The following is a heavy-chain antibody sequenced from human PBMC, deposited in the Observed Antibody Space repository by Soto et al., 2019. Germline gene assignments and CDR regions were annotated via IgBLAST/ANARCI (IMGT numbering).Heavy chain of an antibody. V-gene: IGHV3-30-3*01. CDR1: GFTFSSYA. CDR3: ARGEVGADYGDYRGQLDY. J-gene: IGHJ4*02. D-gene: IGHD4-17*01. CDR2: ISYDGSNK. Sequence: QVQLVESGGGVVQPGRSLRLSCAASGFTFSSYAMHWVRQAPGKGLEWVAVISYDGSNKYYADSVKGRFTISRDNSKNTLYLQMNSLRAEDTAVYYCARGEVGADYGDYRGQLDYWGRGTLVTVSS.